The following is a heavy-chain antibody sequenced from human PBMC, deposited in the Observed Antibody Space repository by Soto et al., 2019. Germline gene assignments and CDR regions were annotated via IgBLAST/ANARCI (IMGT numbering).Heavy chain of an antibody. CDR2: ISGSGGST. CDR3: AKDFPYCSSTSCQTPLDY. V-gene: IGHV3-23*01. CDR1: GFTFSSYA. D-gene: IGHD2-2*01. Sequence: LRLSCAASGFTFSSYAMSWVRQAPGKGLEWVSAISGSGGSTYYADSVKGRFTISRDNSKNTLYLQMNSLRAEDTAVYYCAKDFPYCSSTSCQTPLDYWGQGTLVTVSS. J-gene: IGHJ4*02.